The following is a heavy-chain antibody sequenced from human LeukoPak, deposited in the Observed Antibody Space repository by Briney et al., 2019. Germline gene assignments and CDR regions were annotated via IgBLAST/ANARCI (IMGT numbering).Heavy chain of an antibody. CDR3: AKDSRGYGGSDLDY. J-gene: IGHJ4*02. CDR1: GFTVSSNY. V-gene: IGHV3-23*01. D-gene: IGHD5-12*01. CDR2: ISGSGTGT. Sequence: PGGSLRLSCAASGFTVSSNYMSWVRQAPGKGLEWVSAISGSGTGTYYADSVKGRFTISRDNSKNTLYLQMNSLRAEDTAVYYCAKDSRGYGGSDLDYWGQGTLVTVSS.